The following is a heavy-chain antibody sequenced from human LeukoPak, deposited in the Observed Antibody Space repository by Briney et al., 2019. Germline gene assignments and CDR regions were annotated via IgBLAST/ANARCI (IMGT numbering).Heavy chain of an antibody. Sequence: PSQTLSLTCTVSGGSISSGGYYWSWIRQHPGKGLEWIGYIYYSGSTYYNPSLKSRVTISVDTSKNQFSLKLSSATAADTAVYYCARVNTMVRGVILYYYYYGMDVWGQGTTVTVSS. J-gene: IGHJ6*02. CDR1: GGSISSGGYY. CDR3: ARVNTMVRGVILYYYYYGMDV. D-gene: IGHD3-10*01. V-gene: IGHV4-31*03. CDR2: IYYSGST.